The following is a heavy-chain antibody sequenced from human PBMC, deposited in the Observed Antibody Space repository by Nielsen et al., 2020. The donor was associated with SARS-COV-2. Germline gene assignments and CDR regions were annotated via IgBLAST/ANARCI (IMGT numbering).Heavy chain of an antibody. CDR2: IIPIFGTA. J-gene: IGHJ6*02. CDR3: AVSSSWYPNYYYYYGMDV. V-gene: IGHV1-69*13. Sequence: SVKVSCKASGYTFTSYGISWVRQAPGQGLEWMGGIIPIFGTANYAQKFQGRVTITADESTSTAYIELSSLRSEDTAVYYCAVSSSWYPNYYYYYGMDVWGQGTTVTVSS. CDR1: GYTFTSYG. D-gene: IGHD6-13*01.